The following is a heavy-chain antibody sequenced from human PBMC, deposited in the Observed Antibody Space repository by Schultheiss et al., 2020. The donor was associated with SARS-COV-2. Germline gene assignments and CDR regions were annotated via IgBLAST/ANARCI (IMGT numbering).Heavy chain of an antibody. Sequence: GESLKISCAASGFTFSSYWMHWVRQAPGKGLEWVSVIYSGGSTYYADSVKGRFTISRDNSKNTLYLQMNSLRAEDTAVYYCARGGAAAGLDYWGQGTLVTVSS. J-gene: IGHJ4*02. CDR1: GFTFSSYW. D-gene: IGHD6-13*01. CDR2: IYSGGST. CDR3: ARGGAAAGLDY. V-gene: IGHV3-66*01.